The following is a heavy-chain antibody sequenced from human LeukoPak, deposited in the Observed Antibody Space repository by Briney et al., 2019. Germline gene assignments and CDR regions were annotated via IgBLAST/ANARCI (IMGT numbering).Heavy chain of an antibody. Sequence: ASVKVSCKASGYTFTSYDINWVRQATGQGLEWMGWMNPSSGNTGYAQKFQGRVTITRNTSISTAYMELSSLRSEDTAVYYCARVPAATHYTYYFDYWGQGTLVTVSS. CDR3: ARVPAATHYTYYFDY. J-gene: IGHJ4*02. CDR1: GYTFTSYD. V-gene: IGHV1-8*03. D-gene: IGHD2-2*01. CDR2: MNPSSGNT.